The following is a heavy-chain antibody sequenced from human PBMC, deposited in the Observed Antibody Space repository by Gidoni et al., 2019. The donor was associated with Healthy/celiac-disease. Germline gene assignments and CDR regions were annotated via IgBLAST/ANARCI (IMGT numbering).Heavy chain of an antibody. Sequence: QVQLVESGGGLVKPGGALRLSCAASGFTFSDYYMSWIRQAPGKGLDWVSYIISSGSTISYADSVKGRFTISRDNAKNSLYLQMNSLRAEDTAVYYCARGSGDYVDYYYGMDVWGQGTTVTVSS. J-gene: IGHJ6*02. D-gene: IGHD4-17*01. V-gene: IGHV3-11*01. CDR2: IISSGSTI. CDR3: ARGSGDYVDYYYGMDV. CDR1: GFTFSDYY.